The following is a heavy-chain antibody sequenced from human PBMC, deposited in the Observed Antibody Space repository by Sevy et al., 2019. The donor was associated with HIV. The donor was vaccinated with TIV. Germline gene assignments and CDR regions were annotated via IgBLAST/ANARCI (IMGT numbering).Heavy chain of an antibody. J-gene: IGHJ6*02. CDR3: AGGACSGGSCYRYYYGMDV. D-gene: IGHD2-15*01. CDR2: MNPNSGNT. Sequence: ASVKVSCKASGYTFTSYDINWVRQATGQGLEWMGWMNPNSGNTGYAQKFQGRVTMTRNTSISTAYMELGSLRSEDTAVYYCAGGACSGGSCYRYYYGMDVWGQGTTVTVSS. V-gene: IGHV1-8*01. CDR1: GYTFTSYD.